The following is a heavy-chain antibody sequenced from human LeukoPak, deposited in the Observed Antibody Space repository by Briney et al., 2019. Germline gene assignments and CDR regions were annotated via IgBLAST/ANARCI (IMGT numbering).Heavy chain of an antibody. CDR2: IYYSGST. J-gene: IGHJ5*02. Sequence: KPSETLSLTCTVSGGSISSYYWSWIRQPPGKGLEWIGYIYYSGSTNYNPSLKSRVTISVDTSKNQFPLKLSSVTAADTAVYYCARDLRYSSGWFHWFDPWGQGTLVTVSS. V-gene: IGHV4-59*01. CDR1: GGSISSYY. D-gene: IGHD6-19*01. CDR3: ARDLRYSSGWFHWFDP.